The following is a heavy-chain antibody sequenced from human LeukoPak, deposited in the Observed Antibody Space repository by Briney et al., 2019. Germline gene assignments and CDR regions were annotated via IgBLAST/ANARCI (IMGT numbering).Heavy chain of an antibody. V-gene: IGHV3-11*01. CDR3: ARVRIAVAEFDY. J-gene: IGHJ4*02. CDR2: ISSSGSTI. Sequence: GGSLRLSCAASGFTFSDYYMSWIRQAPGKGLEWVSYISSSGSTIYYADSVKGRFTISRDNAKNPLYLQMNSLRAEDTAVYYCARVRIAVAEFDYWGQRTLVTVSS. CDR1: GFTFSDYY. D-gene: IGHD6-19*01.